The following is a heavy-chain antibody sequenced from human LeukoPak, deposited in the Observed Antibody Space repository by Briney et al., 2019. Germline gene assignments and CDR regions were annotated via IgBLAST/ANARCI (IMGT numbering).Heavy chain of an antibody. Sequence: PSETLSLTCAVYGESLNYYYWSWIRQSPGKGLEWIGDIFDGKTINYNPSLKSRVTISAATSSQQFSLNLKSVTAAGTAVYFCASGAWAARLNSWAQGAPVIVSS. CDR1: GESLNYYY. D-gene: IGHD4-23*01. CDR2: IFDGKTI. J-gene: IGHJ4*02. CDR3: ASGAWAARLNS. V-gene: IGHV4-34*12.